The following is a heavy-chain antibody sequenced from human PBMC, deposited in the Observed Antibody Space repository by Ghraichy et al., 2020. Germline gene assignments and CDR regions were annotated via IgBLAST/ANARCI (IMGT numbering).Heavy chain of an antibody. Sequence: GESLNISCAASGFTFSSYWMCWVRQAPGKGLEWVANIKQDGSEKYYVDSVKGRFTISRDNAKNSLYLQMNSLRAEDTAVYYCARVGGYYSFDYWGQGTLVTVSS. CDR1: GFTFSSYW. CDR2: IKQDGSEK. CDR3: ARVGGYYSFDY. J-gene: IGHJ4*02. D-gene: IGHD3-22*01. V-gene: IGHV3-7*03.